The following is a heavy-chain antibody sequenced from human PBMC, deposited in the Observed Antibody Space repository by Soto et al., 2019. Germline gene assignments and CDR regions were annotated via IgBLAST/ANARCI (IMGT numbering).Heavy chain of an antibody. J-gene: IGHJ4*02. CDR1: GFTFSSYG. Sequence: QVQLVESGGGVVQPGRSLRLSCAASGFTFSSYGMHWVRQAPGKGLEWVAVIWYDGSNKYYADSVKGRFTISRDNSKNTLYLQMNSLRAEDTAMYYCARGPTGFDFWSGYYSYWGQGTLVTVSS. CDR2: IWYDGSNK. V-gene: IGHV3-33*01. D-gene: IGHD3-3*01. CDR3: ARGPTGFDFWSGYYSY.